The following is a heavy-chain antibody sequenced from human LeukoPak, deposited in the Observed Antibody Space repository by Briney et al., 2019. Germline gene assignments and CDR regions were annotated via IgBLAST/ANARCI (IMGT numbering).Heavy chain of an antibody. CDR2: INHSGST. Sequence: PSETLSLTCAVYGGSFSGYYWSWIRQPPGKGLEWIGEINHSGSTYYNPSLKSRVTISVDRSKNQFSLKLSSVTAADTAVYYCAGSQWLVRAIDYWGQGTLVTVSS. CDR3: AGSQWLVRAIDY. V-gene: IGHV4-34*01. CDR1: GGSFSGYY. J-gene: IGHJ4*02. D-gene: IGHD6-19*01.